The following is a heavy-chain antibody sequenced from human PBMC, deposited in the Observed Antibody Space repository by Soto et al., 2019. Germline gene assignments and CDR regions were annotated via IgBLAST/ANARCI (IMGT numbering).Heavy chain of an antibody. CDR2: IYSGGST. V-gene: IGHV3-66*01. J-gene: IGHJ6*02. CDR1: GFTVSSNY. D-gene: IGHD3-10*01. Sequence: GGSVRLSCAASGFTVSSNYMSWVRQAPGKGLEWVSVIYSGGSTYYADSVKGRFTISRDNSKNTLYLQMNSLRAEDTAVYYCARERIVPRYGSGSYLYYYGMDVWGQGTTVTVSS. CDR3: ARERIVPRYGSGSYLYYYGMDV.